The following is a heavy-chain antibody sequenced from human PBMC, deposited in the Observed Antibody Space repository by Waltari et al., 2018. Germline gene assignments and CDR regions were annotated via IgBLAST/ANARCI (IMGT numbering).Heavy chain of an antibody. CDR3: ARHPRYDITMIVVELGGWFDP. D-gene: IGHD3-22*01. CDR1: GGPICSRIYH. Sequence: QLQLQESGPGLVKPSQTRSLTGTDPGGPICSRIYHWGGSRHPPGKGLEWIGSIYYSGSTYYNPSLKSRVTISVDTSKNQFSLKLSSVTAADTAVYYCARHPRYDITMIVVELGGWFDPWGQGTLVTVSS. V-gene: IGHV4-39*01. CDR2: IYYSGST. J-gene: IGHJ5*02.